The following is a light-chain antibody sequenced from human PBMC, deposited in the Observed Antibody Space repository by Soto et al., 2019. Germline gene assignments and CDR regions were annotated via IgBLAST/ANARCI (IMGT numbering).Light chain of an antibody. CDR1: SSDVGGYNY. CDR2: EVS. CDR3: SSYAGSNNYV. Sequence: QSALTPPPSASGSPGQSVTISCTGTSSDVGGYNYVSWYQQHPGKAPKLMIYEVSKRPSGVPDRFSGSKSGNTASLTDSGRKAKDEPDYYCSSYAGSNNYVFGTGTKLTLL. J-gene: IGLJ1*01. V-gene: IGLV2-8*01.